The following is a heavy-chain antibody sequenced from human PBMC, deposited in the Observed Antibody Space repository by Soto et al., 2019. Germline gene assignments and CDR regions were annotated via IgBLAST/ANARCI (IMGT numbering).Heavy chain of an antibody. V-gene: IGHV3-11*01. CDR1: GFTFSDYY. Sequence: GGSLRLSCAASGFTFSDYYMSWIRQAPGKGLEWVSYISSSGSTIYYADSVKGRFTISRDNAKNSLYLQMNSLRAEDTAVYYCARTYIVLVALRPDYFDYWGQGNLVTVSS. D-gene: IGHD2-8*02. J-gene: IGHJ4*02. CDR3: ARTYIVLVALRPDYFDY. CDR2: ISSSGSTI.